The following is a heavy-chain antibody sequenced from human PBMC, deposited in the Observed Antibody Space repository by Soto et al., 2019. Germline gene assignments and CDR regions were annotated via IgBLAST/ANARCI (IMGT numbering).Heavy chain of an antibody. Sequence: VQLVESGGGVVQPGRSLRLSCAASGFTFSAYGMHWVRPAPGKGLEWVAVIWYDGSNKDYADSVKGRFTISRDNSKNTLYLQMNSLRDEDTAVYYCARFYGDRSYFDLWGRGTLVTVSS. V-gene: IGHV3-33*01. CDR2: IWYDGSNK. J-gene: IGHJ2*01. CDR3: ARFYGDRSYFDL. D-gene: IGHD4-17*01. CDR1: GFTFSAYG.